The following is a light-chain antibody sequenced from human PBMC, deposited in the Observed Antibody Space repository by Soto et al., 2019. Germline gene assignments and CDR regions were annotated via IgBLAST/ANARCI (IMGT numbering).Light chain of an antibody. CDR2: GVS. Sequence: QSALTQPASVSGSPGQSITISCSGTRSDIGSYNYVAWYQQFPGKTPKSLIYGVSNRPSGVSSRFSGSKSGNTASLTISGLQAEDEADYYCISYTGSSTSYVFGSGTKVTVL. V-gene: IGLV2-14*01. CDR1: RSDIGSYNY. J-gene: IGLJ1*01. CDR3: ISYTGSSTSYV.